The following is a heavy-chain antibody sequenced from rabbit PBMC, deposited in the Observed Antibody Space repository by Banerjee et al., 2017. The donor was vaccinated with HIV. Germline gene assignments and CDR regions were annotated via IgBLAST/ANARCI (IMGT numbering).Heavy chain of an antibody. D-gene: IGHD6-1*01. CDR2: INTSSGNT. V-gene: IGHV1S45*01. J-gene: IGHJ3*01. Sequence: QEQLEESGGDLVTPEGSLTLTCTASGFSFTYKYVMCWVRPAPGKGLEWITCINTSSGNTVCANWAKGRLPISKTSSTTVTLQRTSLSAADTASYFCAREYGGEVGNAYATRLDLWGPGTLVTVS. CDR1: GFSFTYKYV. CDR3: AREYGGEVGNAYATRLDL.